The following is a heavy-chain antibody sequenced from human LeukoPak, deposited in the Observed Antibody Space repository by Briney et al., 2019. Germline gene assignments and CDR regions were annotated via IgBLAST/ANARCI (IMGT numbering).Heavy chain of an antibody. D-gene: IGHD1-7*01. J-gene: IGHJ4*02. Sequence: GSLRLSCAASGFTFSSYSMNWVRQPPGKGLEWIGEINHSGSTNYNPSLKSRVTISVDTSKNQFSLKLSSVTAADTAVYYCASITGTTRWGQGTLVTVSS. V-gene: IGHV4-34*01. CDR2: INHSGST. CDR1: GFTFSSYS. CDR3: ASITGTTR.